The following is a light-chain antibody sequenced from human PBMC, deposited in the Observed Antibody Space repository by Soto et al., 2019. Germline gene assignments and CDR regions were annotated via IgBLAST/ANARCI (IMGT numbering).Light chain of an antibody. CDR3: QQYDTSPLT. CDR2: GAS. CDR1: QSVNSNY. J-gene: IGKJ1*01. V-gene: IGKV3-20*01. Sequence: EIVLTQSPGTLSLSPGERATLSCRASQSVNSNYLAWYQQKPGQRPKLIMYGASSRDTGIPDRFNGSGSGTDFALTISRLEPADFAVYYCQQYDTSPLTFGQGTKVDIK.